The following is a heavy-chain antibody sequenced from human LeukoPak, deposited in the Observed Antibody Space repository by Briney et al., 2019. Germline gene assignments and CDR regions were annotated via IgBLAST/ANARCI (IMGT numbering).Heavy chain of an antibody. CDR1: GFSFSAYP. D-gene: IGHD2/OR15-2a*01. V-gene: IGHV3-23*01. J-gene: IGHJ4*02. CDR2: ISASGDVT. Sequence: GGSLRLSCAASGFSFSAYPMGWVRQAPGKGLQWLSGISASGDVTFHADRVKGRFAISRDNSKNTLYLQMNSLRAEDTAVYYCAKDHARVEYYFDYWGQGTLVTVSS. CDR3: AKDHARVEYYFDY.